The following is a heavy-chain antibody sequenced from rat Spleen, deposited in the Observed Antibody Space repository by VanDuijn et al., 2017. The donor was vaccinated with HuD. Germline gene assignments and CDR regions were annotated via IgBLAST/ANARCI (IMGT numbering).Heavy chain of an antibody. CDR2: ISYEGVST. Sequence: EVQLVESGGGLVQPGRSLKLSCAASGFTFSDYNMAWVRQAPKKGLEWVASISYEGVSTFYGDSVKGRFTISRDNAKDTLYLQMDSLRSEDTATYYCTTARNVPSYWYFDFWGPGTMVTVSS. CDR1: GFTFSDYN. D-gene: IGHD1-12*01. V-gene: IGHV5-20*01. CDR3: TTARNVPSYWYFDF. J-gene: IGHJ1*01.